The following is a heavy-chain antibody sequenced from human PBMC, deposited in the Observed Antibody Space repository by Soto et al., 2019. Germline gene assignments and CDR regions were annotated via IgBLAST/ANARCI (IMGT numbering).Heavy chain of an antibody. J-gene: IGHJ4*02. V-gene: IGHV1-69*04. CDR1: GGAFDTHT. CDR3: ARDMGRVSIVLGVLEY. CDR2: IVPLLDIA. D-gene: IGHD3-10*01. Sequence: QVQLVQSGPEVKKPGSSVKVSCKASGGAFDTHTISWVRQAPGQGLEWMGRIVPLLDIANYAPTFQDRVTITADKPANAAYRELRSLRSEDSALYFCARDMGRVSIVLGVLEYWGQGTLVTVSS.